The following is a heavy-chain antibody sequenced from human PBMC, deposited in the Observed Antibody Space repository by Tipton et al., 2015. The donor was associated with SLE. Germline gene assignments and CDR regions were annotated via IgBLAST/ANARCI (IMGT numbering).Heavy chain of an antibody. Sequence: SLRLSCAASGFSFSDSYMSWIRQAPGKGLEWVSYITSSSRYTDYADSVKGRFTISRDNARNSLYLQMNSLRAEDTAVYYCAKDLKITMVRGVLDYWGQGTLVTVSS. CDR1: GFSFSDSY. V-gene: IGHV3-11*06. J-gene: IGHJ4*02. CDR3: AKDLKITMVRGVLDY. CDR2: ITSSSRYT. D-gene: IGHD3-10*01.